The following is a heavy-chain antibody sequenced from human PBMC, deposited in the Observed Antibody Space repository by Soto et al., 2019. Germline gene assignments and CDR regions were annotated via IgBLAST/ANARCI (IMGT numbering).Heavy chain of an antibody. Sequence: GASVKVSCKASGYTFTSYYMHWVRQAPGQGLEWMGIINPSGGSTSYAQKFQGRVTMTRDTSTSTVYMELSSLRSEDTAVYYCAREGIEDIVVVVAATSAFDIWGQGTMVTVSS. J-gene: IGHJ3*02. V-gene: IGHV1-46*01. D-gene: IGHD2-15*01. CDR3: AREGIEDIVVVVAATSAFDI. CDR1: GYTFTSYY. CDR2: INPSGGST.